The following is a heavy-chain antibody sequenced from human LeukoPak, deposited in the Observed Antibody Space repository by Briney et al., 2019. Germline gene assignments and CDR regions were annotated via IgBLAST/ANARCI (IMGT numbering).Heavy chain of an antibody. Sequence: GGSLRLSCAASGFTFRSYSMNWVRQAPGKGLEWVSYISSGSSTIYYADSVKGRFTISRDNAKNSLYLQMNSLRVEDTAVYHCASDYGSGSYSIYYMDVWGKGTTVTVSS. CDR3: ASDYGSGSYSIYYMDV. CDR1: GFTFRSYS. V-gene: IGHV3-48*01. CDR2: ISSGSSTI. J-gene: IGHJ6*03. D-gene: IGHD3-10*01.